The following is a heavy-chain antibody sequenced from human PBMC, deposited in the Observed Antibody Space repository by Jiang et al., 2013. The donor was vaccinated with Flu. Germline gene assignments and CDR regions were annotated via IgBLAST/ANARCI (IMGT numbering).Heavy chain of an antibody. D-gene: IGHD6-13*01. CDR2: NTNTGNP. Sequence: NTNTGNPTYAQGFTGRFVFSLDTSVSTAYLQISSLKAEDTAVYYCARLGLAGSSSWYRGDYWGQGTLVTVSS. CDR3: ARLGLAGSSSWYRGDY. V-gene: IGHV7-4-1*02. J-gene: IGHJ4*02.